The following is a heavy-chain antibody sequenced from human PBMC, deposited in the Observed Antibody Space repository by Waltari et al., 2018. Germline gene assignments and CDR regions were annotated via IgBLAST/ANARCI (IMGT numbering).Heavy chain of an antibody. V-gene: IGHV6-1*01. Sequence: QVQLQQSGPGLVKPSQTLSLTCAISGDSVPSNSAAWNWIRQSPSRGLEWLGRTYYRSKWYNDYAVSVKSRITSNPDTSKIQCSLQLNCVTPEDTAVDYCARDRGGVVTIYYGMDVWGQGTTVTVSS. J-gene: IGHJ6*02. CDR3: ARDRGGVVTIYYGMDV. CDR1: GDSVPSNSAA. D-gene: IGHD2-21*02. CDR2: TYYRSKWYN.